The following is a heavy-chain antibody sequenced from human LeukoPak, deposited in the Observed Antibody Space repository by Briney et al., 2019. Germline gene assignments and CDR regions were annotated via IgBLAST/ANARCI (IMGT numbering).Heavy chain of an antibody. CDR1: GFTFNSYG. CDR2: ISASGDSA. Sequence: GGSLRLSCSASGFTFNSYGMTWVRQAPGKGLEWVSTISASGDSAYYADSVKGRFTISRDNSKNTLYLQVNSLRAEDTAVYYCAKTYVWYYFDYWGQGILVTVSS. D-gene: IGHD3-16*01. J-gene: IGHJ4*02. V-gene: IGHV3-23*01. CDR3: AKTYVWYYFDY.